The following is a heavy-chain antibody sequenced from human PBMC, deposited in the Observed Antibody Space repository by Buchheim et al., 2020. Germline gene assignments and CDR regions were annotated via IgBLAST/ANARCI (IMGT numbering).Heavy chain of an antibody. J-gene: IGHJ4*02. CDR2: LTISGDFT. Sequence: EVHLVQSGGGSVQPGRSLRLSCEASGFTFSSAAMTWVRQAPGKGLEWVSSLTISGDFTYYADSVRGRFSISRDNSKNTLYLQMNSLRAEDTAVYYCAKEVRPNDFWGQGTL. V-gene: IGHV3-23*04. CDR1: GFTFSSAA. CDR3: AKEVRPNDF.